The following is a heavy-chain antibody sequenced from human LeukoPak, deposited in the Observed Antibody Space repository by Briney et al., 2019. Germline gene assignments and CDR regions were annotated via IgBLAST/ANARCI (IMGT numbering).Heavy chain of an antibody. Sequence: SETLSLTCAVSGGPFSGYSWSWIRQSSGKGLEWIGEIHNSGTTNYNPSLNSRVTISEDTSKNQFYLNLSSVTAADTAVHYCARRYYYNLGSFPFDFWGQGTLVTVSS. V-gene: IGHV4-34*01. J-gene: IGHJ4*02. D-gene: IGHD3-10*01. CDR3: ARRYYYNLGSFPFDF. CDR2: IHNSGTT. CDR1: GGPFSGYS.